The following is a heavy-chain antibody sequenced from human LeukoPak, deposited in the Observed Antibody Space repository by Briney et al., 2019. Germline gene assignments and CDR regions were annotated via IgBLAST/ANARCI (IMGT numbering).Heavy chain of an antibody. CDR2: INHSGST. CDR1: GGSFSGYY. V-gene: IGHV4-34*01. D-gene: IGHD4-23*01. J-gene: IGHJ4*02. CDR3: ASVADYGGNSRSPFDY. Sequence: SETLSLTCAVYGGSFSGYYWSWIRQPPGEGLEWIGEINHSGSTNYNPSLKSRVTISVDTSKNQFSLKLSSVTAADTAVYYCASVADYGGNSRSPFDYWGQGTLVTVSS.